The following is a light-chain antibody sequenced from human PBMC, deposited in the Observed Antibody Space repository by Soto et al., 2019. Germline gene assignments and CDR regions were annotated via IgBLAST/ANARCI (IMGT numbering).Light chain of an antibody. CDR1: NNDVGGYSY. CDR3: CSYSLSYTPVI. Sequence: QSALTQPASVSGSPGQSINISCTGTNNDVGGYSYVSWYQHHPGKSPKLIISDVNNRPSGISNRFSGSKSGNTASLTISGLQADDEAHYYCCSYSLSYTPVIFGGGTKVTVL. CDR2: DVN. V-gene: IGLV2-14*01. J-gene: IGLJ2*01.